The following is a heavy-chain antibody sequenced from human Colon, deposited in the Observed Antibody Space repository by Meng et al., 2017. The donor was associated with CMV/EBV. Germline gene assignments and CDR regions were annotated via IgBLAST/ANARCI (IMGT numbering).Heavy chain of an antibody. CDR1: GYSFTNYA. CDR3: ARPSPPLYYDFWSGYYDYYYYGMDV. V-gene: IGHV1-18*01. CDR2: MSPHNGKT. J-gene: IGHJ6*02. D-gene: IGHD3-3*01. Sequence: ASVKVSCKASGYSFTNYAVTWVRQAPGQGLEWMGWMSPHNGKTNFAQKFQGRVTMTRDTSISTAYMELSRLRSDDTAVYYCARPSPPLYYDFWSGYYDYYYYGMDVWGQGTTVTVSS.